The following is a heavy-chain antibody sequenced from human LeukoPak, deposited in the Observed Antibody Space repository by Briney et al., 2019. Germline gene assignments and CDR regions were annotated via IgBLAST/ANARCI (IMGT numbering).Heavy chain of an antibody. CDR2: TYYRSKWYN. CDR3: ARDVSWYFDF. V-gene: IGHV6-1*01. CDR1: GDSVSSNSTA. Sequence: SQTLSLTCAISGDSVSSNSTACNWIRQSPSRGLEWLGRTYYRSKWYNDYAASVKSRITINPDTSENQFSLQLNSVTPEDTAVYYCARDVSWYFDFWGQGILVTVSS. J-gene: IGHJ4*02.